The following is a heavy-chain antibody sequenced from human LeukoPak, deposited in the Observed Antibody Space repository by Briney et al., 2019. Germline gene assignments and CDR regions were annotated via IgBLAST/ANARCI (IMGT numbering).Heavy chain of an antibody. CDR1: GFTFSSYS. V-gene: IGHV3-23*01. CDR3: VRGVGYGDYVSTNNWFDP. Sequence: GGSLRLSCAASGFTFSSYSMSWVRQAPGKGLEWVSAISGSGGSTYYADSVKGRFTISRDNSKNTLYLQMNSLRAEDTAVYYCVRGVGYGDYVSTNNWFDPWGRGTLVIVSS. D-gene: IGHD4-17*01. J-gene: IGHJ5*02. CDR2: ISGSGGST.